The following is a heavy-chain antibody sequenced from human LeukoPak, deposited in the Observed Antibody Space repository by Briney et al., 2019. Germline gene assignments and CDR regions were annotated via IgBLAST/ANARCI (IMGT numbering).Heavy chain of an antibody. D-gene: IGHD3-3*01. CDR3: AKDQGTAIFGMIIPDWYFDL. Sequence: GSLRLSCAASGFTFSSYAMNWVRQAPGKGLEWVSSISGGSNNINYAGSVKGRFTTSRDDSQNTLYLQMNSLRADDTAVYYCAKDQGTAIFGMIIPDWYFDLWGRGTLVTVSS. V-gene: IGHV3-23*01. J-gene: IGHJ2*01. CDR1: GFTFSSYA. CDR2: ISGGSNNI.